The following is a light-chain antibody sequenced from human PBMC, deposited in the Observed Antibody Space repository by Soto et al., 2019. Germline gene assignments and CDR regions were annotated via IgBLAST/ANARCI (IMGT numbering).Light chain of an antibody. CDR2: DVS. V-gene: IGKV1-5*01. J-gene: IGKJ1*01. Sequence: DIQMTQSPSTLSASVGDRVTITFRASQSISYRLAWYQQKPGKAPSVLICDVSNLESGVPSRFSGSGSGTEFTLTISSLQPDDFATYYCQQYNSYSWTFGQGTKVDIK. CDR3: QQYNSYSWT. CDR1: QSISYR.